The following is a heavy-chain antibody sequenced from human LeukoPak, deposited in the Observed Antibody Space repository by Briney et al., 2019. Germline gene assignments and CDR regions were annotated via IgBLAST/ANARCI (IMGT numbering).Heavy chain of an antibody. CDR3: APAPITMVRGVITSDAFDI. J-gene: IGHJ3*02. CDR2: IIHIFGTA. D-gene: IGHD3-10*01. Sequence: ASVKVSCKASGGTFSSYAISWVRQAPGQGLEWMGRIIHIFGTANYAQKFQGRVTIATDESTSTAYMELSSLRSEDTAVYYCAPAPITMVRGVITSDAFDIWGQGTMVTVSS. CDR1: GGTFSSYA. V-gene: IGHV1-69*05.